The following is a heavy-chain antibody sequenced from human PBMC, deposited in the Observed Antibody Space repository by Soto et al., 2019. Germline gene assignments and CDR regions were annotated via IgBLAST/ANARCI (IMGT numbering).Heavy chain of an antibody. D-gene: IGHD1-7*01. CDR3: ARHNWNSGSRYGMDV. CDR1: GGSISSSSYY. J-gene: IGHJ6*02. V-gene: IGHV4-39*01. CDR2: IYYSGST. Sequence: QLQLQESGPGLVKPSETLSLTCTVSGGSISSSSYYWGWIRQPPGKGLEWIGSIYYSGSTYYNPSLKSRVTISVDTSKNQFSLKLSSVTAADTAVYYCARHNWNSGSRYGMDVWGQGTTVTVSS.